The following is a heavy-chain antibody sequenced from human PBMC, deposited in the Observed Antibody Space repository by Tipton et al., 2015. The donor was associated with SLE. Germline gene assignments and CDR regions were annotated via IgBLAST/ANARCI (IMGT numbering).Heavy chain of an antibody. V-gene: IGHV3-11*01. CDR2: IRVFDNVI. Sequence: SLRLSCAASGFTFSDSYMTWIRQAPGKGLEWVSNIRVFDNVIYYADSVRGRFTISWDNARNSLFLQMISLRAEDTAVYYCARDSSTTSATDDSFDVWGQGTLVTVS. D-gene: IGHD1-14*01. CDR1: GFTFSDSY. CDR3: ARDSSTTSATDDSFDV. J-gene: IGHJ3*01.